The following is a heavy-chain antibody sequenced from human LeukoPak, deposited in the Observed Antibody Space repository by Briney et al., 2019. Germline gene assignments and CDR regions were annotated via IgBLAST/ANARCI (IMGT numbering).Heavy chain of an antibody. Sequence: SETLSLTCTVSGGSITSHSWTWIRQPPGNGLEWIADIYYTGSTNYNPSLKSRVTLSVDTSKNQFSLRLSSVTAADTAVYYCARDFWGCSSSPCYSFYYYMDVRGKGTTVTVSS. CDR3: ARDFWGCSSSPCYSFYYYMDV. V-gene: IGHV4-59*11. CDR2: IYYTGST. CDR1: GGSITSHS. D-gene: IGHD2-2*01. J-gene: IGHJ6*03.